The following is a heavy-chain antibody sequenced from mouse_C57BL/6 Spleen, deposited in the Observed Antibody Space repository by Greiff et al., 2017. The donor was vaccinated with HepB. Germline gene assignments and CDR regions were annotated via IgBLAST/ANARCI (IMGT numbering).Heavy chain of an antibody. V-gene: IGHV5-17*01. J-gene: IGHJ1*03. CDR1: GFTFSDYG. Sequence: EVQLVESGGGLVKPGGSLKLSCAASGFTFSDYGMHWVRQAPEKGLEWVAYISSGSSTIYYADTVKGRFTISRDNAKNTLFLQMTSLRSEDTAMYYCARKVYYYVSSYRYWYFDVWGTGTTVTVSS. CDR2: ISSGSSTI. D-gene: IGHD1-1*01. CDR3: ARKVYYYVSSYRYWYFDV.